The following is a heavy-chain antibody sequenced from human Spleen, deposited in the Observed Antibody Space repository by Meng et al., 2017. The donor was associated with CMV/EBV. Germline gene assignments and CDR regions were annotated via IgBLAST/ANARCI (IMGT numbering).Heavy chain of an antibody. CDR2: INHSGST. Sequence: ETLSLTCAVYGGSFSGYYWSWIRQPPGKGLEWIGEINHSGSTNYNPSLKSRVTISVDTSKNQFSLKLSSVTAADTAVYYCARGQFHYWGQGTLVTVSS. CDR1: GGSFSGYY. J-gene: IGHJ4*02. V-gene: IGHV4-34*01. CDR3: ARGQFHY.